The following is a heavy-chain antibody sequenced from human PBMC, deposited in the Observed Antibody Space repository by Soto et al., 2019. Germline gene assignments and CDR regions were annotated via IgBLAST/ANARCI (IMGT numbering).Heavy chain of an antibody. CDR3: ARVISIRIVEVVLGAFDI. CDR1: GYTFTSYG. D-gene: IGHD2-15*01. CDR2: ISAYNGNT. V-gene: IGHV1-18*01. J-gene: IGHJ3*02. Sequence: AASVKVSCKASGYTFTSYGISWVRQAPGQGLEWMGWISAYNGNTNYAQKLQGRVTMTTDTSTSTAYMELRSLRSDDTAVYYCARVISIRIVEVVLGAFDIWGQGTMVTVSS.